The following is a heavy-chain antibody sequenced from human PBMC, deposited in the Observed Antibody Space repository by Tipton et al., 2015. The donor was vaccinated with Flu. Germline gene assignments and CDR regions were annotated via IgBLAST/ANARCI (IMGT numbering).Heavy chain of an antibody. V-gene: IGHV4-38-2*02. CDR2: VSRSGST. D-gene: IGHD4-11*01. CDR3: ARRYYTNYVSDPKSWFDP. Sequence: TLSLTCTVSGYSISSDYHWVWIRQFPGKGLEWIGTVSRSGSTIYNPSLKSRVTISIDRSKNQFSLNLKSVTAADMAVYYCARRYYTNYVSDPKSWFDPWGQGTLVAVSS. CDR1: GYSISSDYH. J-gene: IGHJ5*02.